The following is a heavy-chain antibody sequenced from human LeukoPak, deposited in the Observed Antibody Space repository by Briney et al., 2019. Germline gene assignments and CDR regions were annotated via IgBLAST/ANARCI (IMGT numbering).Heavy chain of an antibody. J-gene: IGHJ6*02. CDR1: GFTFSSYG. V-gene: IGHV3-30*18. D-gene: IGHD2-2*01. Sequence: GGSLRLSCAASGFTFSSYGMHWVRQAPGKGLEWVAVISYNGSNKYYVDSVKGRFTISRDNSKNTLYLQMNSLRAEDTAVYYCAKEYCSSTSCPANYYYGMDVWGQGTTVTVPS. CDR3: AKEYCSSTSCPANYYYGMDV. CDR2: ISYNGSNK.